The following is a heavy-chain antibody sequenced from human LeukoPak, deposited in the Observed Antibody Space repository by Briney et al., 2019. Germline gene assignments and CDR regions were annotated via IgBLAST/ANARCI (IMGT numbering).Heavy chain of an antibody. Sequence: SETLSLTCTVSGGSISSSSYYWGWIRQPSGKGLEWIGSIYYSGSTYYNPSLKSRVTISVDTSKNQFSLKLSSVTAADTAVYYCARLTTLSGHFDYWGQGTLVTVSS. V-gene: IGHV4-39*07. D-gene: IGHD4-11*01. CDR1: GGSISSSSYY. CDR3: ARLTTLSGHFDY. J-gene: IGHJ4*02. CDR2: IYYSGST.